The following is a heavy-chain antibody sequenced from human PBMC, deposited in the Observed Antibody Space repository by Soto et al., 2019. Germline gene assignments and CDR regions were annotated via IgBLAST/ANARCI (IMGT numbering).Heavy chain of an antibody. CDR1: RVRVSSYG. V-gene: IGHV3-48*02. D-gene: IGHD2-2*01. CDR2: ISSSSSTI. J-gene: IGHJ6*02. Sequence: WSTEIGRAASRVRVSSYGMNGVRKKKGKGREWVSYISSSSSTIYYADSVKGRFTISRDNAKNSLYLQMNSLRDEDTAVYYCARDQTVVPAASALEYYYSGMAVWLQGTTVTVSS. CDR3: ARDQTVVPAASALEYYYSGMAV.